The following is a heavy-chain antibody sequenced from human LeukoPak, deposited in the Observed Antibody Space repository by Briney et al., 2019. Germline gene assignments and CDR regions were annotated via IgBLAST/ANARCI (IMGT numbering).Heavy chain of an antibody. D-gene: IGHD4-17*01. J-gene: IGHJ5*02. CDR3: AREVTTGTLYGDYNWFDP. Sequence: PRGSLRLSCAASGFTFSSYWMHWVRQAPGKGLVWVSRINSDGSSTSYADSVKGRFTISRDNAKNTLYLQMNSLRAEDTAVYYCAREVTTGTLYGDYNWFDPWGQGTLVTVSS. CDR1: GFTFSSYW. V-gene: IGHV3-74*01. CDR2: INSDGSST.